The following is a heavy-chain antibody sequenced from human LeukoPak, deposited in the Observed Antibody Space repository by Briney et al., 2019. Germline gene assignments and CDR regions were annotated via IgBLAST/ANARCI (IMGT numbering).Heavy chain of an antibody. CDR2: IYYSGSA. Sequence: KPSQTLSLTCTVSGGSISSGDYYWSWIRQPPGKGLEWIGYIYYSGSAYYNPSLKSRVTISVDTSKNQFSLKLSSVTAADTAVYYCARYDFWSGPNDAFDIWGQGTMVTVSS. CDR1: GGSISSGDYY. J-gene: IGHJ3*02. V-gene: IGHV4-30-4*08. CDR3: ARYDFWSGPNDAFDI. D-gene: IGHD3-3*01.